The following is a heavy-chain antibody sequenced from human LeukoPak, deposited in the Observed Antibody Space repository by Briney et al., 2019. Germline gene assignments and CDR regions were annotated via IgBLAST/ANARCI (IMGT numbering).Heavy chain of an antibody. CDR3: ARFFYYMDV. J-gene: IGHJ6*03. V-gene: IGHV4-59*08. CDR1: GGSISSYY. CDR2: IYYSGST. Sequence: KSSETLSLTCTVSGGSISSYYWSWIRQPPGKGLEWIGYIYYSGSTNYNPSLKSRVTISVDTSKNQFSLKLSSVTAADTAVYYCARFFYYMDVWGKGTTVTVSS.